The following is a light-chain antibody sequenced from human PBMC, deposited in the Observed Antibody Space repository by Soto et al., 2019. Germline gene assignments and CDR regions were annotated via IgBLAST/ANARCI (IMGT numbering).Light chain of an antibody. Sequence: DIQMTQSPSTLSASVGDRVTITCRASQSISSWLAWYQQKTGKAPKLLIYKASSLESGVPSRFSGSGSGTEFTLTISSLQPDDFATYFFQQYNSYPLTFGGGTKVEIK. V-gene: IGKV1-5*03. J-gene: IGKJ4*01. CDR1: QSISSW. CDR2: KAS. CDR3: QQYNSYPLT.